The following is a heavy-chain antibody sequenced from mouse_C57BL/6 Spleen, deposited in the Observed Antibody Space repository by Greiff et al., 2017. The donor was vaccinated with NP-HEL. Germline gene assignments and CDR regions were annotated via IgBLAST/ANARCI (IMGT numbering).Heavy chain of an antibody. Sequence: QVQLQQPGAELVRPGSSVKLSCKASGYTFTSYWMDWVKQRPGQGLEWIGNIYPSDSETHYNQKFKDKATLTVDKSSSTAYMQLSSLTSEDSAVYSCARLYYYGSSYGPWFAYWGQGTLVTVSA. J-gene: IGHJ3*01. CDR3: ARLYYYGSSYGPWFAY. CDR2: IYPSDSET. D-gene: IGHD1-1*01. CDR1: GYTFTSYW. V-gene: IGHV1-61*01.